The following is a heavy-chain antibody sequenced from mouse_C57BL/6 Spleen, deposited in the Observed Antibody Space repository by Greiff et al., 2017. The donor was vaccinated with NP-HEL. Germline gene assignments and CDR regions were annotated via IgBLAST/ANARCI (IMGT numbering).Heavy chain of an antibody. J-gene: IGHJ2*01. CDR1: GFTFSDYG. CDR3: ARGDYYGSSYFDY. V-gene: IGHV5-17*01. Sequence: EVQLMESGGGLVKPGGSLKLSCAASGFTFSDYGMHWVRQAPEKGLDWVAYISSGSSTIYYADTVKGRFTISRDNAKNTLFLQMTSLRSEDTAMYYCARGDYYGSSYFDYWGQGTTLTVSS. D-gene: IGHD1-1*01. CDR2: ISSGSSTI.